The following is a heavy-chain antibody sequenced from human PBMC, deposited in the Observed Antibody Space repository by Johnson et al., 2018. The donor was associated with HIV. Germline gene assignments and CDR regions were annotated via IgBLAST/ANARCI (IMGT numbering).Heavy chain of an antibody. D-gene: IGHD4-17*01. CDR3: ARDGTTGPSGEAVDI. CDR2: ISYDGSNK. V-gene: IGHV3-30*04. Sequence: QVQLVESGGGVVQPGRSLRLSCAASGFTFSSYAIHWVRQAPGKGLEWVAIISYDGSNKYYADSVKGRFTISRDNSKNTLYLQMNSLRAEDTALYYCARDGTTGPSGEAVDIGGQGTMVTVSS. J-gene: IGHJ3*02. CDR1: GFTFSSYA.